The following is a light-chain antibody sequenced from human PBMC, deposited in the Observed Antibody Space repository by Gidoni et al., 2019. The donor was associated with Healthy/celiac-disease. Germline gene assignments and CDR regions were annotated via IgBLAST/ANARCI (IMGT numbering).Light chain of an antibody. V-gene: IGKV1-5*03. Sequence: DIQMTQSPSTLSASVGDRVTITGRASQSISSWLAWYQQKPGKAPKLLIYKASSLEIGVPARFSGSGSGTEFTLTISSLQPDDFATYYCQQYNSYSPLCSFGQGTKLEIK. CDR2: KAS. J-gene: IGKJ2*04. CDR1: QSISSW. CDR3: QQYNSYSPLCS.